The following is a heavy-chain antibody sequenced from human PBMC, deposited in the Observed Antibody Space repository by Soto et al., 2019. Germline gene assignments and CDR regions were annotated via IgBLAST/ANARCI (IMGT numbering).Heavy chain of an antibody. CDR2: IYYSGST. V-gene: IGHV4-31*03. CDR1: GGSISSGGYY. CDR3: ARAIVVVTALGGLCSWFDP. Sequence: PSETLSLTCTVSGGSISSGGYYWSWIRQHPGKGLEWIGYIYYSGSTYYNPSLKSRVTISVDTSKNQFSLKLSSVTAADTAVYYCARAIVVVTALGGLCSWFDPRGQGTLVTVSS. D-gene: IGHD2-21*02. J-gene: IGHJ5*02.